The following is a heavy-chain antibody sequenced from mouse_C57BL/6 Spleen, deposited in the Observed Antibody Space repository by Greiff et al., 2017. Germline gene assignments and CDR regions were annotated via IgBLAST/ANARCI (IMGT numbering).Heavy chain of an antibody. CDR1: GFSLTSYG. D-gene: IGHD2-1*01. Sequence: QVQLQQSGPGLVQPSQSLSITCTVSGFSLTSYGVHWVRQSPGKGLEWLGVICSGGSTDYNAAFISRLSISKDNSKSQVFFKMNSLQADDTAIYYCARKHLPHAMDYWGQGTSVTVSS. V-gene: IGHV2-2*01. CDR3: ARKHLPHAMDY. J-gene: IGHJ4*01. CDR2: ICSGGST.